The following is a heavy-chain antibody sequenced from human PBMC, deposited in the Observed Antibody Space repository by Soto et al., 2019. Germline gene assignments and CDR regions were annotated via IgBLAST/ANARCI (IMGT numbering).Heavy chain of an antibody. V-gene: IGHV3-48*02. J-gene: IGHJ5*02. CDR3: ARYNGRAGPFSP. D-gene: IGHD1-20*01. CDR1: GFTFSSYA. Sequence: PGGNPRLSCAASGFTFSSYAMSWVRQAPGKGLEWISYITSDSSTIYYADSVKGRFTISRDNAKNSLFLQMNSLRDEDTAMYYCARYNGRAGPFSPCGQG. CDR2: ITSDSSTI.